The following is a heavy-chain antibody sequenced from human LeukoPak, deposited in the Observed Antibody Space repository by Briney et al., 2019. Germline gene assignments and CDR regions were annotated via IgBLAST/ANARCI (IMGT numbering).Heavy chain of an antibody. CDR1: GFTFSSYS. CDR2: ISSSSNYI. J-gene: IGHJ4*02. D-gene: IGHD6-13*01. Sequence: GGSLRLSCAASGFTFSSYSMNWVRQAPGKGLEWVSSISSSSNYIYYADSVKGRFTISRDNAKNSLYLQMNSLRAEDTAVYYCARDLRAGAGTYHVYWGQGTLVTVSS. V-gene: IGHV3-21*01. CDR3: ARDLRAGAGTYHVY.